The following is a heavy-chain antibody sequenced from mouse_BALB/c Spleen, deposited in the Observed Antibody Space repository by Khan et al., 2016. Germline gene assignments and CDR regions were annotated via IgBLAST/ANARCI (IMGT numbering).Heavy chain of an antibody. D-gene: IGHD1-1*01. V-gene: IGHV4-1*02. CDR1: GCDFRRYW. Sequence: EVQLQESGGGLVQPGGSLKLSCAASGCDFRRYWMSWVRQAPGKGLEWIGEINPDSRTINYSPSLKDKFTISRDNAKSTLYLQMSKVRSEDTALYYCARAGYYGYLAYWGQGTLVSVSA. CDR3: ARAGYYGYLAY. J-gene: IGHJ3*01. CDR2: INPDSRTI.